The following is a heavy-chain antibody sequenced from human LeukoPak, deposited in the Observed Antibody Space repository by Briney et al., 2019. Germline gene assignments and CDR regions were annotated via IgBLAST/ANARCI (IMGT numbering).Heavy chain of an antibody. CDR1: GYSLTNHY. CDR2: ILHTGST. Sequence: SSETLSLTSAVSGYSLTNHYWIWIRQPPGKGLEWIGEILHTGSTNYNPSFKSRVYISIDTSKNQLFVRLTSVTAADTAVYYCARGAAAVHPWGQGTLVTVSS. J-gene: IGHJ5*02. V-gene: IGHV4-34*12. CDR3: ARGAAAVHP. D-gene: IGHD6-13*01.